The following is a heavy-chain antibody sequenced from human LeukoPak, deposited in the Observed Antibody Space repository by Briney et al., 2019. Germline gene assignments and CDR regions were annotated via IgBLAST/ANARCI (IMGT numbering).Heavy chain of an antibody. CDR3: ARGSNYDSSGYYHDY. J-gene: IGHJ4*02. CDR1: GGSISGYS. V-gene: IGHV4-59*01. D-gene: IGHD3-22*01. CDR2: IYYSGNT. Sequence: PSETLSLTCTVPGGSISGYSWNWLRQTPGKGLEWIGYIYYSGNTNYNPSLQSRVTISVDTTNNQFSLRLTSVTAADTAMYYCARGSNYDSSGYYHDYWGQGTLVTVSS.